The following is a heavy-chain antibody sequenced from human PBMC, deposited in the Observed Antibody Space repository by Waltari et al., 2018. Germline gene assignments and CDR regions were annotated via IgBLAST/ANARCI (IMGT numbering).Heavy chain of an antibody. V-gene: IGHV4-39*07. Sequence: QLQLQESGPGLVKPSETLSLTCTVSGGSISSSSYYWGWIRQPPGMGLEWIGSIYYSGSTYYNPSLKSRVTISVDTSKNQFSLKLSSVTAADTAVYYCARSRIQLWFFDYWGQGTLVTVSS. CDR2: IYYSGST. CDR1: GGSISSSSYY. J-gene: IGHJ4*02. CDR3: ARSRIQLWFFDY. D-gene: IGHD5-18*01.